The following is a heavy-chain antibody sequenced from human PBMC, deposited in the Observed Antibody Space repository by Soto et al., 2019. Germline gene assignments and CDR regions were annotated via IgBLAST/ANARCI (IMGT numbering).Heavy chain of an antibody. CDR2: IYYSGST. CDR1: GGSISSGDYY. V-gene: IGHV4-61*08. D-gene: IGHD5-12*01. Sequence: SETLSLTCTVSGGSISSGDYYWSWIRQPPGKGLEWIGYIYYSGSTNYNPSLKSRVTISVDTSKNQFSLKLSSVTAADTAVYYCARGDVNSGYDFLDRFDYWGQGTLVTVSS. CDR3: ARGDVNSGYDFLDRFDY. J-gene: IGHJ4*02.